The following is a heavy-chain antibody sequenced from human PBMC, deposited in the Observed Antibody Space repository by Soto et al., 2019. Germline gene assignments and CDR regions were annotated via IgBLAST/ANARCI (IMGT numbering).Heavy chain of an antibody. CDR1: GYSFAGYW. J-gene: IGHJ4*02. D-gene: IGHD3-22*01. V-gene: IGHV5-10-1*01. CDR2: IDPSDSQT. Sequence: CKGSGYSFAGYWITWVRQKPGKGLEWMGRIDPSDSQTYYSPSFRGHVTISVTKSITTVFLQWSSLRASDTAMYYCARQIYDSDTGPNFQYYFDSWGQGTPVTVSS. CDR3: ARQIYDSDTGPNFQYYFDS.